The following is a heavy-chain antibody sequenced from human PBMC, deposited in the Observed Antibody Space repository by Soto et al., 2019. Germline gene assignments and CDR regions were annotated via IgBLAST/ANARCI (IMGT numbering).Heavy chain of an antibody. J-gene: IGHJ6*02. CDR1: GYTFTSNQ. V-gene: IGHV1-46*01. CDR3: AREGPPTPTGVGPVYTMDV. D-gene: IGHD3-3*01. Sequence: QMQLVQSGAEVKKPGASVKVSCQASGYTFTSNQMHWVRQAPGQGLEWMGMINPSGGRTTYAQRFQGRVMITRDTSTSTISMELSSLRSEDTAMYYCAREGPPTPTGVGPVYTMDVWGQGTTVTVS. CDR2: INPSGGRT.